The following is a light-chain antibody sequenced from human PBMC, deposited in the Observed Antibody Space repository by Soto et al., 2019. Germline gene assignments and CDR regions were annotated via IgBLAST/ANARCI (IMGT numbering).Light chain of an antibody. CDR1: QSVGNNY. CDR2: DAS. Sequence: EVVLTQSPGTLSLSPGERATLPCRASQSVGNNYLAWYQQKPGQAPRLLIYDASTRATGIPDRFSGSGSGTGFTLSISRLEPEDFAVYYCQQYAYSPRTFGRGTKLEIK. CDR3: QQYAYSPRT. V-gene: IGKV3-20*01. J-gene: IGKJ2*01.